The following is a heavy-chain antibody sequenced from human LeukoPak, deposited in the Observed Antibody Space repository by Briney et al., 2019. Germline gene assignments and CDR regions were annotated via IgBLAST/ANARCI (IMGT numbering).Heavy chain of an antibody. J-gene: IGHJ5*02. D-gene: IGHD3-10*01. CDR3: AKDPRNTMVRGVTANP. CDR1: GFTFSSYA. Sequence: GGSLRLSCAASGFTFSSYAMSWVRQAPGKGLEWVSAISGSGGSTYYADSVKGRFTISRDNSKNTLYLQMNSLRAEDTAVYYCAKDPRNTMVRGVTANPWGQGTLVTVSS. CDR2: ISGSGGST. V-gene: IGHV3-23*01.